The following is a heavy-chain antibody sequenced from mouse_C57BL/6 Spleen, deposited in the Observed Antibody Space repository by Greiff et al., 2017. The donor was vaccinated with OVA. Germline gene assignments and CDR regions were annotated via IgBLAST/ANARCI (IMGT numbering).Heavy chain of an antibody. V-gene: IGHV5-12*01. J-gene: IGHJ2*01. CDR1: GFTFSDYY. CDR3: ARQAYSNLDYFDY. CDR2: ISNGGGST. Sequence: EVQLVESGGGLVQPGGSLKLSCAASGFTFSDYYMYWVRQTPEKRLEWVAYISNGGGSTYYPDTVKGRFTISRDNAKNTLYLQMSRLKSEDTAMYYCARQAYSNLDYFDYWGQGTTLTVSS. D-gene: IGHD2-5*01.